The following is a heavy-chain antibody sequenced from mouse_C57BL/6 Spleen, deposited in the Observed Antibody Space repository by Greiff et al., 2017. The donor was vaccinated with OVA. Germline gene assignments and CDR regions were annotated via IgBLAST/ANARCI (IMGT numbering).Heavy chain of an antibody. CDR3: TRRGVDYDGDWYFDV. V-gene: IGHV6-6*01. J-gene: IGHJ1*03. CDR1: GFTFSDAW. D-gene: IGHD2-4*01. CDR2: IRNKANNHAT. Sequence: EVMLVESGGGLVQPGGSMKLSCAASGFTFSDAWMDWVRQSPEKGLEWVAEIRNKANNHATYYAESVKGRFTISRDDSKSSVYLQMNSLRAEDTGIYYCTRRGVDYDGDWYFDVWGTGTTVTVSS.